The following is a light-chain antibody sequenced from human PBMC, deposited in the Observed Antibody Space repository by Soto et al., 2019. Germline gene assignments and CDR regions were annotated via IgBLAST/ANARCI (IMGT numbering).Light chain of an antibody. J-gene: IGKJ1*01. CDR2: YMS. V-gene: IGKV3-11*01. Sequence: IVLTQSSATLSSSPGETATLSCRASEYVGSRLAWYQHKPGQAPRLLIYYMSKRATGIPARFSGSGSGTDFTLSISSLAPDDFAIYYCHQRQSWPRTFGQGTKVDIK. CDR1: EYVGSR. CDR3: HQRQSWPRT.